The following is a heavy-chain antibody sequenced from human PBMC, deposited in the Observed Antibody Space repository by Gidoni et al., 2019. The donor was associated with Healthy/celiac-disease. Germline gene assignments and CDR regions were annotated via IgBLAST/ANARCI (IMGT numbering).Heavy chain of an antibody. V-gene: IGHV3-9*01. CDR3: AKGGYSYGSHFDY. CDR2: ISWNSGSI. D-gene: IGHD5-18*01. J-gene: IGHJ4*02. CDR1: GFTFDDYA. Sequence: EVQLVESGGGLVQPGRSLSLSCAASGFTFDDYAMHRVRQAPGKGLEWFLGISWNSGSICYADSVKGRFTISRDNAKNSLYLQMNSLRAEDTALYYCAKGGYSYGSHFDYWGQGTLVTVSS.